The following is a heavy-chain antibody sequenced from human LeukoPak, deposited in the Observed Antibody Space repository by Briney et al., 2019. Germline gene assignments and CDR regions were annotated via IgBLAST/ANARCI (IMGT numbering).Heavy chain of an antibody. D-gene: IGHD6-19*01. Sequence: ASVKVSCKASGYTLTKLSIHLVRQAPGKGLEWRGGFGSEDGKTIYAQKCQRRVTMTEDTSTDTAYMELSSLRSEDTAVYYCAIADSSGWYCLDYWGQGTLVTVSS. J-gene: IGHJ4*02. CDR3: AIADSSGWYCLDY. V-gene: IGHV1-24*01. CDR1: GYTLTKLS. CDR2: FGSEDGKT.